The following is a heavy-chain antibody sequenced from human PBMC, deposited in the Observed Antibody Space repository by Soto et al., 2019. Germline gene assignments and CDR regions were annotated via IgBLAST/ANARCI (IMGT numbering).Heavy chain of an antibody. CDR3: ASLTIFGVVY. V-gene: IGHV3-74*01. J-gene: IGHJ4*02. CDR2: INGDGSRT. Sequence: SRRLPYEASGGKFRNYSIRWLRQVPGKGPVWVSRINGDGSRTDYADSVKGRFTVSRDNTKNTLYLQMNSLRAEDTAVYYCASLTIFGVVYWGQRTLVTVSS. CDR1: GGKFRNYS. D-gene: IGHD3-3*01.